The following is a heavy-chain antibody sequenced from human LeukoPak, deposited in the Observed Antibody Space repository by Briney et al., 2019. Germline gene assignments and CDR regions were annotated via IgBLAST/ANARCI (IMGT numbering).Heavy chain of an antibody. V-gene: IGHV3-21*01. CDR2: ISSSSSYI. D-gene: IGHD2-15*01. CDR3: AREACSGGSCYSGY. Sequence: GGSLRLSCAASGFTFSSYSMNWVRQAPGKGLEWVSSISSSSSYIYYADSVKGRFTISRDNAKNSLYLQMNSLRAEDTAVYYCAREACSGGSCYSGYWGQGTLVAVSS. CDR1: GFTFSSYS. J-gene: IGHJ4*02.